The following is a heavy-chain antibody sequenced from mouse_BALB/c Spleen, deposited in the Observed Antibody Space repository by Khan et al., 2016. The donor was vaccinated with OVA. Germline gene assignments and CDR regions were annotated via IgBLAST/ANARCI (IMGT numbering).Heavy chain of an antibody. CDR2: ISYSGRT. J-gene: IGHJ2*01. Sequence: EVELVESGPGLVNPSQSLSLTCTVTGYSITSDYAWNWIRQFPGNKLEWMGYISYSGRTSYNPSLKSRISITRDTSKNQVFLQLNSVTTEDTASYVCVRSVTITTVVATDFDYWGQGTTLTVSS. V-gene: IGHV3-2*02. CDR1: GYSITSDYA. D-gene: IGHD1-1*01. CDR3: VRSVTITTVVATDFDY.